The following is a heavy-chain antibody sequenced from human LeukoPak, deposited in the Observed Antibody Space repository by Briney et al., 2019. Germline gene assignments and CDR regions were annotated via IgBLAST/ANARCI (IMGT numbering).Heavy chain of an antibody. V-gene: IGHV3-11*04. J-gene: IGHJ2*01. Sequence: PGGSLRLSCAASGFTFSDYYMSWIRQAPGKGLEWLSYISSSGNTIYYADSVKGRFTISRDNANNSLYLQMNSLRADDTAVYYCAREITENRASGSCDGFDLWGRGTLVTVSS. CDR3: AREITENRASGSCDGFDL. CDR1: GFTFSDYY. D-gene: IGHD1-26*01. CDR2: ISSSGNTI.